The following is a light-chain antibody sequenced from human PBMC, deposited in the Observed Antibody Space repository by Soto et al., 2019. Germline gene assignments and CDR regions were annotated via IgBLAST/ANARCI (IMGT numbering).Light chain of an antibody. CDR2: DAS. CDR1: QTVSHW. V-gene: IGKV1-5*01. J-gene: IGKJ1*01. Sequence: DIHLTQSPSTLSASVGARVTITCRASQTVSHWLAWYQQKPGKAPKLLIFDASSLENGVPSRFSGSGSGTEFTLTITGLQPDDFATYYCQQYNTYWTFGQGTKVDIK. CDR3: QQYNTYWT.